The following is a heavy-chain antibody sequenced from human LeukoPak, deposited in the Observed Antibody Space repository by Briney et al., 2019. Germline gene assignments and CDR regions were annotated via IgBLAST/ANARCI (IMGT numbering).Heavy chain of an antibody. Sequence: GGSLRLSCAASGFTFSSYSMNWVRQAPGKGLEWVSSISSSSSYIYYADSVKGRFTISRDNAKNSLYLQMNSLRAEDTAVYYCARDLFPSGRDLPEYYLDYWGQGTLVTVSS. CDR1: GFTFSSYS. V-gene: IGHV3-21*01. CDR2: ISSSSSYI. CDR3: ARDLFPSGRDLPEYYLDY. D-gene: IGHD1-14*01. J-gene: IGHJ4*02.